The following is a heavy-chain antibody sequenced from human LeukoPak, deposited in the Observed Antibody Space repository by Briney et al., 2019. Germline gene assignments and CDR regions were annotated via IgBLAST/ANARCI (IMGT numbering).Heavy chain of an antibody. CDR3: AKPGREFGATGWFDP. CDR1: GFTFNSYS. D-gene: IGHD3-10*01. V-gene: IGHV3-21*04. Sequence: PGGSLRLSCAASGFTFNSYSMNWVRQVPGKGLEWVSSISSSSLSYIYYADSVKGRFTIFRDNAKNSLYLQMNSLRAEDTAVYYCAKPGREFGATGWFDPWGQGTLVTVSS. J-gene: IGHJ5*02. CDR2: ISSSSLSYI.